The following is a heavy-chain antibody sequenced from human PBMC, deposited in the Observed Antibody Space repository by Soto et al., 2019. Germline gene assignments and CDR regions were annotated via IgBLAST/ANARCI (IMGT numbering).Heavy chain of an antibody. CDR1: GFTFSSYG. J-gene: IGHJ4*02. CDR3: AREKAAGLFDY. V-gene: IGHV3-33*01. CDR2: IWYDGSNK. D-gene: IGHD6-13*01. Sequence: GGSLRLSCAASGFTFSSYGMHWVRQAPGKGLEWVAVIWYDGSNKYYADSVKGRFTISRDNSKNTLYLQMNSLRAEDTAVYYCAREKAAGLFDYWGQGTLVTVSS.